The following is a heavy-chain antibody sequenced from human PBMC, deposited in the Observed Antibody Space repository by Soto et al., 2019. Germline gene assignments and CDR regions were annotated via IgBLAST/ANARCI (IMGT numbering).Heavy chain of an antibody. CDR3: AVVATDTGWFDP. Sequence: WGSLRLSCAASGFTVSSNYMSWVRQAPGKGLEWVSVIYSGGSTYYADSVKGRFTISRDNSKNTLYLQMNSLRAEDTAVYYCAVVATDTGWFDPWGQGTLVTVSS. CDR2: IYSGGST. V-gene: IGHV3-53*01. CDR1: GFTVSSNY. J-gene: IGHJ5*02. D-gene: IGHD5-12*01.